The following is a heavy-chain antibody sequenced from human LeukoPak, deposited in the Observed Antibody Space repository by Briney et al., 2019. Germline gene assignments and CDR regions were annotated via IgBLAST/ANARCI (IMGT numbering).Heavy chain of an antibody. Sequence: GGSLRLSCAASGFTFSSSDMSWVRQAPGKGLEWVSYITSSSSTICYADSVKGRFTISRDNAKNSLYLQMNSLRDEDTAVYYCARDRDGDPSFEYWGQGTLVTVSS. D-gene: IGHD4-17*01. J-gene: IGHJ4*02. CDR3: ARDRDGDPSFEY. V-gene: IGHV3-48*02. CDR2: ITSSSSTI. CDR1: GFTFSSSD.